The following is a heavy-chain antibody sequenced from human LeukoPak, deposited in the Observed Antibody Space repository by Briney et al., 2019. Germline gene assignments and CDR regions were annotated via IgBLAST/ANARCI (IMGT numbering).Heavy chain of an antibody. J-gene: IGHJ6*02. Sequence: SETLSLTCTVSGGSISSYYWSWTRQPPGKGLEWIGYIYYGGSTNYNPSLKSRVTISVDTSKNQFSLKLSSVTAADTAVYYCARHLYYYGSGSYYNYYYGMDVWGQGTTVTVSS. CDR1: GGSISSYY. CDR3: ARHLYYYGSGSYYNYYYGMDV. CDR2: IYYGGST. D-gene: IGHD3-10*01. V-gene: IGHV4-59*08.